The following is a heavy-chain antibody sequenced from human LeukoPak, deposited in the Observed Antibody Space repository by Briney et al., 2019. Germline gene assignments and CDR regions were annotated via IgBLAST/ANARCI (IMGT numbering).Heavy chain of an antibody. CDR1: GFTFSTYE. J-gene: IGHJ4*02. CDR2: ISSTGSNI. V-gene: IGHV3-48*03. CDR3: AATYYYDGSGDY. D-gene: IGHD3-22*01. Sequence: GGSLRLSCAASGFTFSTYEMSWVRQAPGKGLEWVSYISSTGSNIYYADSVKGRFTISRDNAKNSLYLLMNSLRTEDTAVYYCAATYYYDGSGDYWGQGTLVTVSS.